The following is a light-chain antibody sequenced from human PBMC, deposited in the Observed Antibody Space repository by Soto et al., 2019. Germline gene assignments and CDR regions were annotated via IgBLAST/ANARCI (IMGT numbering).Light chain of an antibody. CDR1: QSVSSSY. Sequence: EIVLTQSPGTLSLSPGERATLSYRASQSVSSSYLAWYQQKPGQAPRLLIYGASSRATGIPDRFSGSGSGTDFTLTISRLEPEDFAVYYCQQYGSSPWTFGQGTKVDSK. V-gene: IGKV3-20*01. J-gene: IGKJ1*01. CDR2: GAS. CDR3: QQYGSSPWT.